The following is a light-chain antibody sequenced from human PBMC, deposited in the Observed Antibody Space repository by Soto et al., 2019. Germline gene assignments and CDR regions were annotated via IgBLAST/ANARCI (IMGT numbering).Light chain of an antibody. Sequence: EIVLTQSPGTLSLSPGERATLSCRASQSVSSSYLAWYQQKPGQAPRLPIYGASSRATGIPDRFSGSGSGTDFTLTISRLEPEDFAVDYCQQYGSSPWTFGQGTKVEIK. CDR3: QQYGSSPWT. V-gene: IGKV3-20*01. CDR1: QSVSSSY. J-gene: IGKJ1*01. CDR2: GAS.